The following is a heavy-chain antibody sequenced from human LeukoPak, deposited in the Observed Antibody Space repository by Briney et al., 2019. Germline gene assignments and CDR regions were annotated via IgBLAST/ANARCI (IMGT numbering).Heavy chain of an antibody. Sequence: GGSLRLSCAASRFTFISYAMSWVRQAPGKGLEWVSAISGSGGSTYYADSVKGRFTISRDNTKNTLFLQKNSLRAEDTAVYYCGKDAVDHQVVVAFDIWGQGTMVTVSS. J-gene: IGHJ3*02. CDR3: GKDAVDHQVVVAFDI. CDR1: RFTFISYA. CDR2: ISGSGGST. V-gene: IGHV3-23*01. D-gene: IGHD2-15*01.